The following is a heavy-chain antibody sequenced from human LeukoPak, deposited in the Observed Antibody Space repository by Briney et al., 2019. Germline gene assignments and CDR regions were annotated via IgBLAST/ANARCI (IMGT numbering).Heavy chain of an antibody. CDR3: ARPSTTYLAFDT. V-gene: IGHV4-59*08. CDR2: IYYSGST. CDR1: GGSISSYY. D-gene: IGHD1-14*01. J-gene: IGHJ3*02. Sequence: SETLSLTCTVSGGSISSYYWSWIRQPPGKGLEWIGYIYYSGSTNYNPSLKSRVTISVDTSKSQFSLKLSSVTAADTAVYYCARPSTTYLAFDTWGQGTMVTVSS.